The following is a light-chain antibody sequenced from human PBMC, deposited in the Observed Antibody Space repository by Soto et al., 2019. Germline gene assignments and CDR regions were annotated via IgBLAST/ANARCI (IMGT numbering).Light chain of an antibody. Sequence: DIQMTQSPSSLSASVGSRVTITCRASQSISSYLNWYQQKPGKAPKLLIYAASSLQSGVPSRFSGSGSGTDVTLTISSLQPDDFATYYCQQYNSYPWTFGQGTKVDIK. J-gene: IGKJ1*01. V-gene: IGKV1-39*01. CDR2: AAS. CDR3: QQYNSYPWT. CDR1: QSISSY.